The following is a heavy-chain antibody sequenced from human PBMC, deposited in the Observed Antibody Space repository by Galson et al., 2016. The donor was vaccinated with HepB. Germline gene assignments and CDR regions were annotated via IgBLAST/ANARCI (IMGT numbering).Heavy chain of an antibody. CDR3: TGSPLHRDGYNLQLLARNDY. CDR1: GYTFTSYG. D-gene: IGHD5-24*01. J-gene: IGHJ4*01. CDR2: ISAYNDNT. Sequence: SVKVSCKASGYTFTSYGISWVRQAPGQGLEWMGWISAYNDNTIYAQKFQGRVTMTTDTSTSTAYIELRSLSSDDTAGFFFTGSPLHRDGYNLQLLARNDYWGQGTLVTVSS. V-gene: IGHV1-18*01.